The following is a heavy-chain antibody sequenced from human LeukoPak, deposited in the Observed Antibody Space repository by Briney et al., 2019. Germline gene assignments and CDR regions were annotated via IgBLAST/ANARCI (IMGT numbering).Heavy chain of an antibody. J-gene: IGHJ4*02. CDR3: AGVSTVTVYYFDY. D-gene: IGHD2/OR15-2a*01. CDR2: ISSSSSYI. CDR1: GFTFSSYS. Sequence: GGSLRLSCAASGFTFSSYSMNWVRQAPGKGLEWVSSISSSSSYIYYADSVKGRFTISRDNAKNSLYLQMNSLRAEDTAVYYCAGVSTVTVYYFDYWGQGTLVTVSS. V-gene: IGHV3-21*01.